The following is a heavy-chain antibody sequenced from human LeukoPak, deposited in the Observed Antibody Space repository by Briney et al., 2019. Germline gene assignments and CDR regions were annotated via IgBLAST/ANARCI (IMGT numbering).Heavy chain of an antibody. CDR2: IYTSGST. CDR3: ARLRWAKGWRYFDY. CDR1: GGSISSYY. V-gene: IGHV4-4*09. Sequence: NPSETLSLTCTVSGGSISSYYWSWIRQPPGKGLEWIGYIYTSGSTNYNPSLKSRVTISVDTSKNQFSLKLSSVTAADTAVYYCARLRWAKGWRYFDYWGQGTLVTVSS. J-gene: IGHJ4*02. D-gene: IGHD4-23*01.